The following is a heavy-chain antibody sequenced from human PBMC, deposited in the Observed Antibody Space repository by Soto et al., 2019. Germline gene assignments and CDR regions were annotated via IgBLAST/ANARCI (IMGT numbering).Heavy chain of an antibody. D-gene: IGHD3-10*01. CDR1: GGSISSSSYY. CDR3: AALTEYYGSGESAFDI. Sequence: PSETLSLTCTVSGGSISSSSYYWGWIRQPPGKGLEWIGSIYYSGSTYYNPSLKSRVTISVDTSKNQFSLKLSSVTAADTAVYFCAALTEYYGSGESAFDIWGQGTMVTVSS. V-gene: IGHV4-39*01. CDR2: IYYSGST. J-gene: IGHJ3*02.